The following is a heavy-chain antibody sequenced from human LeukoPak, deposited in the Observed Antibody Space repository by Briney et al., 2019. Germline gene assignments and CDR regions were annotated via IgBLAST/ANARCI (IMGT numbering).Heavy chain of an antibody. CDR2: ISSNGGST. J-gene: IGHJ6*02. V-gene: IGHV3-64D*06. CDR1: GFTFSSYA. D-gene: IGHD3-10*01. CDR3: VKGLMVRGVTPGYYYGMDV. Sequence: GGSLRLSCSASGFTFSSYAMHWVRQAPGKGLEYVSAISSNGGSTYYADSVKGRFTISRDNSKNTLYLQMSSLRAEDTAVYYCVKGLMVRGVTPGYYYGMDVWGQGTTVTVSS.